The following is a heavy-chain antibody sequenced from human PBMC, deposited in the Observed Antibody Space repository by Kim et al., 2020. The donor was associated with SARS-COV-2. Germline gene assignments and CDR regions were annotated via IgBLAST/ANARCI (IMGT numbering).Heavy chain of an antibody. J-gene: IGHJ3*02. V-gene: IGHV3-66*02. D-gene: IGHD4-17*01. Sequence: GGSLRLSCAASGFTVSSNYMSWVRQAPGKGLEWVSVIYSGGSTYYADSVKGRFTISRDNSKNTLYLQMNSLRAEDTAVYYCAREFDYGGNRVAFDIWGQGTMVTVSS. CDR3: AREFDYGGNRVAFDI. CDR1: GFTVSSNY. CDR2: IYSGGST.